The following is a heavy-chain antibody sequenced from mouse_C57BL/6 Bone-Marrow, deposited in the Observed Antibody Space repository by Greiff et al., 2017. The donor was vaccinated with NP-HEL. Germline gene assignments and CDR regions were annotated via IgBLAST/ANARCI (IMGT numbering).Heavy chain of an antibody. Sequence: QVQLQQSGAELVKPGASVKISCKASGYAFSSYWMNWVKQRPGKGLEWIGQIYPGDGDTNYNGKFKGKATLTADKSSSTAYMQLSSLTSEDSAVYFCARAYYSPGRDYWGQGTTLTVSS. CDR1: GYAFSSYW. V-gene: IGHV1-80*01. J-gene: IGHJ2*01. D-gene: IGHD2-12*01. CDR2: IYPGDGDT. CDR3: ARAYYSPGRDY.